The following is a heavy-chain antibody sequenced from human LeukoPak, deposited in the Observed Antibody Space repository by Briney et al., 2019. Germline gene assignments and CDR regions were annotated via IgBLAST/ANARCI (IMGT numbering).Heavy chain of an antibody. CDR3: ASKSTDHGELRFDY. J-gene: IGHJ4*02. V-gene: IGHV4-59*01. CDR2: FYYTGTT. D-gene: IGHD4-17*01. Sequence: PSETLSLTCSISGDSTNTYFWSWIRQPPGKGLEWIGYFYYTGTTNYNPSLNSRVTISVDTSENQFSLKVNSVTAADTGVYYCASKSTDHGELRFDYWGQGTLVTVSS. CDR1: GDSTNTYF.